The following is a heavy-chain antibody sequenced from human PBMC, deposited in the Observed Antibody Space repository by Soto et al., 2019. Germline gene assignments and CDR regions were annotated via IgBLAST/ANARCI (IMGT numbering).Heavy chain of an antibody. CDR2: IDPSDSYT. Sequence: GESLKISCKGSGYSFTSYWISWVRQMPGKGLEWMGRIDPSDSYTNYSPSFQGHVTISADKSISTAYLQWSSLKASDTAMYYCARRAVVPATVGYYYGMDVLGQGTTVTVSS. J-gene: IGHJ6*02. CDR3: ARRAVVPATVGYYYGMDV. CDR1: GYSFTSYW. V-gene: IGHV5-10-1*01. D-gene: IGHD2-2*01.